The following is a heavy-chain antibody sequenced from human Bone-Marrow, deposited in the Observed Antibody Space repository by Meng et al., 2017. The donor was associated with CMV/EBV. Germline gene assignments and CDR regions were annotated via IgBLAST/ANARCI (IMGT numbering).Heavy chain of an antibody. CDR3: AASGYGSIDY. J-gene: IGHJ4*02. CDR2: INPNSGGT. Sequence: ASVKVSCKASRGTFSNYTISWVRQAPGQGLEWMGWINPNSGGTNYAQKFQGRVTMTRDTSISTAYMELSRLRSDDTAVYYCAASGYGSIDYWGQGTLVTVSS. D-gene: IGHD5-12*01. V-gene: IGHV1-2*02. CDR1: RGTFSNYT.